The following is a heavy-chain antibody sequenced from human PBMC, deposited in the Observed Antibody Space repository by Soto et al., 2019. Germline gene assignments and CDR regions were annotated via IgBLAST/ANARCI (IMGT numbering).Heavy chain of an antibody. CDR3: AREYSSPCYGMDV. D-gene: IGHD6-13*01. J-gene: IGHJ6*02. CDR1: GFTFSSYG. Sequence: QVQLVESGGGVVQPGRSLRLSCAASGFTFSSYGMHWVRQAPGKGLEWVAVIWYDGSNKYYADSVKGRFTISRDNSKNTLYLQMNSLRAEDTAVYYCAREYSSPCYGMDVWGQGTTVTVSS. CDR2: IWYDGSNK. V-gene: IGHV3-33*01.